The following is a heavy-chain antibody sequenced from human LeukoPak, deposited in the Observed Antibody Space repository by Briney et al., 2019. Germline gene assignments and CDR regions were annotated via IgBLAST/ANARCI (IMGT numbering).Heavy chain of an antibody. CDR2: IYYRGNT. CDR3: ARLYSGTRPPDY. J-gene: IGHJ4*02. D-gene: IGHD6-6*01. V-gene: IGHV4-39*01. Sequence: SETLSLTCTVSGDSISSTTYYWGFIRQPPGKRLEWIGSIYYRGNTYYNPSLKSRVTISVDTSNNQFSLKLSSVTAADTAVYYCARLYSGTRPPDYWGQGTLVTVSS. CDR1: GDSISSTTYY.